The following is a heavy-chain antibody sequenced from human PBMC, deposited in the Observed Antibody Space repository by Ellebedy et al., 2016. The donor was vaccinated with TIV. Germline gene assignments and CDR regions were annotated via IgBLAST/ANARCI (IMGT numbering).Heavy chain of an antibody. D-gene: IGHD6-19*01. Sequence: SVKVSCXASGGTFSSYTISWVRQAPGQGLEWMGGIIPISDTANYAQKFQGRVTITADESTSPAYMELSSLRSDDTAVYYCARAGYSSGWADFKAPVYWGQGTLVTVSS. J-gene: IGHJ4*02. V-gene: IGHV1-69*13. CDR1: GGTFSSYT. CDR3: ARAGYSSGWADFKAPVY. CDR2: IIPISDTA.